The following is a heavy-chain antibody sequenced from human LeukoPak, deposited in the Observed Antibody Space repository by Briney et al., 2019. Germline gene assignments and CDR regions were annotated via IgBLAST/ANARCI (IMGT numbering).Heavy chain of an antibody. D-gene: IGHD6-19*01. Sequence: SETLSLTCAVYGGSFSGYYWSWIRQPPGKGLEWIGEINHSGSTNYNPSLKSRVTISVDTSKNQFSLKLSSVTAADTAVYYCAREIIAVAATLFDYWGQGTLVTVSS. CDR2: INHSGST. J-gene: IGHJ4*02. V-gene: IGHV4-34*01. CDR1: GGSFSGYY. CDR3: AREIIAVAATLFDY.